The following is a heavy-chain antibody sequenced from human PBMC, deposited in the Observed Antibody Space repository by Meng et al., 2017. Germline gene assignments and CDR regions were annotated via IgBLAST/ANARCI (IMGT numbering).Heavy chain of an antibody. V-gene: IGHV3-23*01. Sequence: GESLKISCAASGFTVSSNYMSWVRQAPGKGLEWVSAISGSGGSTYYADSVKGRFTISRDNSKNTLYLQMNSLRAEDTAVYYCAKDLWGDIVVVVAAHDYWGQGTLVTVSS. CDR2: ISGSGGST. CDR1: GFTVSSNY. J-gene: IGHJ4*02. CDR3: AKDLWGDIVVVVAAHDY. D-gene: IGHD2-15*01.